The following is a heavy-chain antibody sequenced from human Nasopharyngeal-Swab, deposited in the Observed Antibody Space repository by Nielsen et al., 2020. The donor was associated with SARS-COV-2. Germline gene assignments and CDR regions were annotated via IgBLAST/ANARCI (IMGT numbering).Heavy chain of an antibody. CDR1: GFSLSTSGMC. D-gene: IGHD1-1*01. V-gene: IGHV2-70*01. J-gene: IGHJ6*02. Sequence: CGPTLAKPTQTLILTCTFSGFSLSTSGMCVSWIRQTPGTALEWLALIDWDDDKYYSTSLKSRLTISKDTSKNQVVLTMTNMDPVDTATYYCARILRTGTSNYYYGMDVWGQGTTVTVSS. CDR2: IDWDDDK. CDR3: ARILRTGTSNYYYGMDV.